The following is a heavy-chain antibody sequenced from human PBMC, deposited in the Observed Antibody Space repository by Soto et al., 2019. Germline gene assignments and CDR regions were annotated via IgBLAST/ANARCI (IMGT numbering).Heavy chain of an antibody. CDR3: ARSFCRDAVRCNWFDR. D-gene: IGHD2-8*01. V-gene: IGHV4-59*01. CDR2: MNNIGRT. J-gene: IGHJ5*02. CDR1: GAFSSTYY. Sequence: QVQLQESGPGLVKPSETLSLTCTVSGAFSSTYYWSWIRQPPGKGLEWIGYMNNIGRTNYNPSLNSRVPISLDTSKNQFSLKLSSVIAADTAVYYCARSFCRDAVRCNWFDRWGLGTLVTASS.